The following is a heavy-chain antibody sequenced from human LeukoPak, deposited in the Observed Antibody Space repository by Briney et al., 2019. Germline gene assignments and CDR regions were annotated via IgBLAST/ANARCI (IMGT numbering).Heavy chain of an antibody. Sequence: PSETLSLTCSVSGGSISDYYWTWIRQPAGKGLEWIGRIYSSGSTNYNPSLRSRVTMSVDTTKNQFSLKLTSVIDADTALYYCARGRQLTSGWLDPWGQGTLVTVSS. CDR2: IYSSGST. D-gene: IGHD6-13*01. CDR1: GGSISDYY. V-gene: IGHV4-4*07. CDR3: ARGRQLTSGWLDP. J-gene: IGHJ5*02.